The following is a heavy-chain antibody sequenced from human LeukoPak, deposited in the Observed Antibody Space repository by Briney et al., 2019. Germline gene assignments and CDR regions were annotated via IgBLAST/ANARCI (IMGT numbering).Heavy chain of an antibody. V-gene: IGHV3-72*01. CDR1: GFTFSSYW. CDR3: ARGSADSSYYYQPDY. CDR2: IRNKAKSYTT. Sequence: GGSLRLSCAASGFTFSSYWMSWVRQAPGKGLEWVGRIRNKAKSYTTDYAASVKGRFTISRDDSNNSLFLQMNSLKTEDTAVYYCARGSADSSYYYQPDYWGQGTLVTVSS. D-gene: IGHD3-22*01. J-gene: IGHJ4*02.